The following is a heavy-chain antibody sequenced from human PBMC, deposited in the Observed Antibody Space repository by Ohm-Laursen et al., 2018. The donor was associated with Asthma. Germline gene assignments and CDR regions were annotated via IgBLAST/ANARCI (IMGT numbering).Heavy chain of an antibody. CDR3: ARDRSRSGHYPRPHDY. D-gene: IGHD3-22*01. Sequence: SLRLSCAASGFTFSSYGMHWVRQAPGKGMEWVAVMSYDGSNKYYGDSVKGRFTISRDNSKNTVYLQINSLRAEYTAVNYCARDRSRSGHYPRPHDYWGQGTLITVSS. V-gene: IGHV3-30*03. CDR2: MSYDGSNK. CDR1: GFTFSSYG. J-gene: IGHJ4*02.